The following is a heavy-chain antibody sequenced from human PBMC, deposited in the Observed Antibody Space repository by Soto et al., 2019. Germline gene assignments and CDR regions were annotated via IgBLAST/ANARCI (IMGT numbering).Heavy chain of an antibody. CDR3: ARGRLTPRSGWFHRY. V-gene: IGHV4-34*01. CDR1: GGSFSGYY. CDR2: INHSGST. J-gene: IGHJ4*02. D-gene: IGHD6-19*01. Sequence: SETLSLTCAVYGGSFSGYYWSWIRQPPGKGLEWIGEINHSGSTNYNPSLKSRVTISVDTSKNQFSLKLSSVTAADTAVYYCARGRLTPRSGWFHRYWGQGTLVPVYS.